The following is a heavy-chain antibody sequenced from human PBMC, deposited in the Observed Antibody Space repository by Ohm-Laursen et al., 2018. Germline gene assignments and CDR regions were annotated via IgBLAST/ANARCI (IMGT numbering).Heavy chain of an antibody. CDR3: AKYRTDGYNYDAFAV. D-gene: IGHD5-24*01. V-gene: IGHV4-34*01. J-gene: IGHJ3*01. CDR1: GGSFSGYY. Sequence: GALSLTCAVYGGSFSGYYWSWIRQPPRKGLEWIGEINHSGSTNYNPSLKSRVTISVETSKSQFSLRLTSVTAADTAVYYCAKYRTDGYNYDAFAVWGQGTMVTVSS. CDR2: INHSGST.